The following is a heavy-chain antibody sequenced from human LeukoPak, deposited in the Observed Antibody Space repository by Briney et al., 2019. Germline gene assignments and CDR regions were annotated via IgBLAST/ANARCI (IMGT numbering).Heavy chain of an antibody. D-gene: IGHD2-2*01. CDR1: GYTFTGYY. CDR2: INPNSGGT. CDR3: ARDLDIVVVPATMMDDGFDI. V-gene: IGHV1-2*02. J-gene: IGHJ3*02. Sequence: ASVKVSCKASGYTFTGYYMYWVRQAPGQGLEWMGWINPNSGGTNYAQKFQGRVTMTRDTSISTAYMELSRLTFDDTAVYYCARDLDIVVVPATMMDDGFDIWGQGTMVTVSS.